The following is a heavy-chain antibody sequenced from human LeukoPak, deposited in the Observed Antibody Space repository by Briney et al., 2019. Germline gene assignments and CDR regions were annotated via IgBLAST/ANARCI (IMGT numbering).Heavy chain of an antibody. D-gene: IGHD6-13*01. CDR3: ARGLIADDFDY. CDR2: IYYSGST. Sequence: SETLSLTCTVSGGSISSYCWSWIRQPPGKGLEWIGYIYYSGSTNYNPSLKSRVTISVDTSKNQFSLKLSSVTAADTAVYYCARGLIADDFDYWGQGTLVTVSS. J-gene: IGHJ4*02. CDR1: GGSISSYC. V-gene: IGHV4-59*01.